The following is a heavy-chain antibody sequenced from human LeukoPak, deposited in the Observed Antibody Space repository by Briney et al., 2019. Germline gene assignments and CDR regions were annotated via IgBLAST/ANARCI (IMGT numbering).Heavy chain of an antibody. CDR2: ISYDGSNK. J-gene: IGHJ5*02. Sequence: GGSLRLSCAAFGFTFSSYAMHWVRQAPGKGLEWVAVISYDGSNKYYADSVKGRFTISRDNSKNTLYLQMNSLRAEDTAVYYCAGDVGGYSSSWYPPTGFDPWGQGTLVTVSS. D-gene: IGHD6-13*01. V-gene: IGHV3-30-3*01. CDR3: AGDVGGYSSSWYPPTGFDP. CDR1: GFTFSSYA.